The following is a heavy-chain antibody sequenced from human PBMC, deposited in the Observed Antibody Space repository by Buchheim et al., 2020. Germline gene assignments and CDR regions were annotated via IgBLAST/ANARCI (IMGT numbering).Heavy chain of an antibody. J-gene: IGHJ6*02. CDR2: MNPNSGNT. V-gene: IGHV1-8*01. D-gene: IGHD2-2*01. CDR3: ASLGYCSSTSCYGDGGYYYYGMDV. Sequence: QVQLVQSGAEVKKPGASVKVSCKASGYTFTSYDINWVRQATGQGLEWMGWMNPNSGNTGYAQKFQGRVTMTRNTSISTAYMELSSLRSEDTAVYYCASLGYCSSTSCYGDGGYYYYGMDVWGQGTT. CDR1: GYTFTSYD.